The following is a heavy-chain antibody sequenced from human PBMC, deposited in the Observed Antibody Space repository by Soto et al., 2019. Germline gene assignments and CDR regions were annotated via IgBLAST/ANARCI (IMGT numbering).Heavy chain of an antibody. CDR2: IYSGGST. CDR3: ASWVTMIVVVNDAFDI. V-gene: IGHV3-66*01. J-gene: IGHJ3*02. Sequence: GWSMRLSCAASGVTVCSKDVSGVRKAPGKGLEWVSVIYSGGSTYYADSVKGRFTISRDNSKNTLYLQMNSLRAEDTAVYYCASWVTMIVVVNDAFDIWGQGTMVT. CDR1: GVTVCSKD. D-gene: IGHD3-22*01.